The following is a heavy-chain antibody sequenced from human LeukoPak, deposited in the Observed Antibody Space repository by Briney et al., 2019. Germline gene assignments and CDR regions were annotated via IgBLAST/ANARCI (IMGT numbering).Heavy chain of an antibody. Sequence: GGSLRLSCAASGFTFSSYGMHWVRQAPGKGLEWVSAISGSGGSTYYADSVKGRFTISRDNSKNTLYLQMNSLRAEDTAVYYCAKDLVVITPAYFDYWGQGTLVTVSS. CDR1: GFTFSSYG. CDR3: AKDLVVITPAYFDY. V-gene: IGHV3-23*01. CDR2: ISGSGGST. D-gene: IGHD3-22*01. J-gene: IGHJ4*02.